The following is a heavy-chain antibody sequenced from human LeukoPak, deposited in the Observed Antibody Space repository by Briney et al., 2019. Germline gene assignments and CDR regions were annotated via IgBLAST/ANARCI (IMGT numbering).Heavy chain of an antibody. Sequence: PGGSLRLSCAASGFTFSNYAMYWVRQAPGKGLEWVAVIPYDGSNKYYADSVKGRFTISRDNSKNTLYLQMNSLRAEDTAVYYCARDNWGWDYWGQGTLVTVSS. J-gene: IGHJ4*02. CDR2: IPYDGSNK. CDR1: GFTFSNYA. CDR3: ARDNWGWDY. D-gene: IGHD7-27*01. V-gene: IGHV3-30-3*01.